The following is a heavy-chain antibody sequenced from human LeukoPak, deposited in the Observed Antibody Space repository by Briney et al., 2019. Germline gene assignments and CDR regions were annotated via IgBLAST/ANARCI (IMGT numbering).Heavy chain of an antibody. CDR2: KYYRSKWYN. J-gene: IGHJ4*02. D-gene: IGHD6-13*01. CDR3: GRDIGAAIGH. CDR1: GDSVSSYSEG. Sequence: SQTLSLTCAISGDSVSSYSEGWNWIRQSPSRGLEWLGRKYYRSKWYNEYALSVRSRITISPDTSKNQGSLQLNSVTPDDTALYYCGRDIGAAIGHWGQGTLVTVSS. V-gene: IGHV6-1*01.